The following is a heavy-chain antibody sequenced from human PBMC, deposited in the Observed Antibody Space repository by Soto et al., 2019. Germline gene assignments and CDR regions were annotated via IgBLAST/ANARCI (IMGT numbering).Heavy chain of an antibody. CDR2: ISRTSTTI. J-gene: IGHJ4*02. CDR3: AKDTYYHDSTGYYVFDY. D-gene: IGHD3-22*01. V-gene: IGHV3-21*01. CDR1: GFSFNSYT. Sequence: GGSLRLSCAASGFSFNSYTMSWVRQAPGRGLEWVASISRTSTTIFYVDSVKGRFTISRDNSENTLYLQMNSLRAEDASLYYCAKDTYYHDSTGYYVFDYWGQGTLVTVSS.